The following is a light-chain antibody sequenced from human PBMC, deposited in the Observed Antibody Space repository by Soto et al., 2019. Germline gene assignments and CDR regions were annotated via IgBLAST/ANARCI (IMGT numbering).Light chain of an antibody. CDR3: QKYNSAPLT. Sequence: DIQMTQSPSSLSASLGDRVTITCRASQGIGVYLAWFQQKPGKVPKLLIYAASALQSGVPSRFSGSGSGTDFTLTISSPQPEDFATYYCQKYNSAPLTFGGGTKVDIK. V-gene: IGKV1-27*01. J-gene: IGKJ4*01. CDR1: QGIGVY. CDR2: AAS.